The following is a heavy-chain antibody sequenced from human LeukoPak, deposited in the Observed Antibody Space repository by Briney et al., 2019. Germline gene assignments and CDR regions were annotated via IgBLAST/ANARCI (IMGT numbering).Heavy chain of an antibody. V-gene: IGHV4-38-2*02. CDR2: IHHSATT. Sequence: PSETLSLTCSVSDYSIDSGYYWGWIRPPPGKGLEWIGSIHHSATTYYNPSLRSRVTVSVDTSKNQFSLKLNSVTAADTAVYYCAREGGVPEASPFDSWGQGTLVTVSS. J-gene: IGHJ4*02. CDR3: AREGGVPEASPFDS. D-gene: IGHD2-2*01. CDR1: DYSIDSGYY.